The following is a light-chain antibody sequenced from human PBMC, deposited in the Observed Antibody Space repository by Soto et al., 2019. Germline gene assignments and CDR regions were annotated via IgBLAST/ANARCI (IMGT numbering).Light chain of an antibody. V-gene: IGKV1-5*01. CDR3: QQYHSYAWT. J-gene: IGKJ1*01. CDR1: QSIGGW. Sequence: DIQLTQSPSTLSASVGDRVTITCRASQSIGGWLAWYQQKPGKAPKLLIYDASTLENVVPSGFSGSGSGTDFTLTISSLQPDDFATYYCQQYHSYAWTFGQGTKVDIK. CDR2: DAS.